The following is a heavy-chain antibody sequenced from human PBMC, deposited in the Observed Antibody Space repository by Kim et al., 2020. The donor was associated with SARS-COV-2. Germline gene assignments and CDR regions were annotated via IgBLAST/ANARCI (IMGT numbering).Heavy chain of an antibody. CDR3: ARQMPTTVVTLLGYDY. J-gene: IGHJ4*02. V-gene: IGHV5-51*01. Sequence: GESLKISCKGSGYSFTSYWIGWVRQMPGKGLEWMGIIYPGDSDTRYSPSFQGQVTISADKSISTAYLQWSSLKASDTAMYYCARQMPTTVVTLLGYDYWGQGTLVTVSS. D-gene: IGHD4-17*01. CDR2: IYPGDSDT. CDR1: GYSFTSYW.